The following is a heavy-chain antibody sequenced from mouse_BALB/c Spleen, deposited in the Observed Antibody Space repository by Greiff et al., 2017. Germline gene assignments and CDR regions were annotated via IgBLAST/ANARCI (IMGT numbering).Heavy chain of an antibody. J-gene: IGHJ3*01. CDR1: GFTFSSFG. Sequence: EVMLVESGGGLVQPGGSRKLSCAASGFTFSSFGMHWVRQAPEKGLEWVAYISSGSSTIYYADTVKGRFTISRDNPKNTLFLQMTSLRSEDTAMYYCARPYYDYDGGWFAYWGQGTLVTVSA. V-gene: IGHV5-17*02. CDR2: ISSGSSTI. D-gene: IGHD2-4*01. CDR3: ARPYYDYDGGWFAY.